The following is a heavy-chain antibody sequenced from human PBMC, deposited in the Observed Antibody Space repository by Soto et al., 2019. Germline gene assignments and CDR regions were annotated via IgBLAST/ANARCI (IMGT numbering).Heavy chain of an antibody. J-gene: IGHJ4*02. CDR2: IDGVNGNT. V-gene: IGHV1-3*01. CDR3: ARDPPGMTYYHGSGSYYY. D-gene: IGHD3-10*01. CDR1: GYTFTSYA. Sequence: HVQLVQSGAEVKKPGASLKVSCKASGYTFTSYALHWVRQAPGQSLDWMGWIDGVNGNTKYSQRFQGRITITRDTSAKTAYMELSSLRPEDTGVYYCARDPPGMTYYHGSGSYYYWGQGTLVTVSS.